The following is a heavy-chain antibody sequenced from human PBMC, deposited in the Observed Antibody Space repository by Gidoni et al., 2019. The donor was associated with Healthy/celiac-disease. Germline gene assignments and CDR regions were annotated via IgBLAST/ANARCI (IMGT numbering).Heavy chain of an antibody. D-gene: IGHD6-13*01. J-gene: IGHJ4*02. CDR3: ARQNWAAADRAFDY. CDR1: GGSISSSSYY. CDR2: IYYSGST. Sequence: QLQLQESVPGLVKPSETLSLTCTVSGGSISSSSYYWGWIRQPPGKGLEWIGSIYYSGSTYYNPSLKSRVTISVDTSKNQFSLKLSSVTAADTAVYYCARQNWAAADRAFDYWGQGTLVTVSS. V-gene: IGHV4-39*01.